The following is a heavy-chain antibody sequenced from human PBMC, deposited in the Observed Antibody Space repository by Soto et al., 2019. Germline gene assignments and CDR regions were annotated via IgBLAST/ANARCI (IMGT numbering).Heavy chain of an antibody. J-gene: IGHJ6*02. CDR1: GYTFISHG. D-gene: IGHD2-15*01. Sequence: QVQLVQSGVEVKKPGASVKVSCKASGYTFISHGISWVRQAPGQRLEWMGWISGKNGNTNYAQKLQGRVTLTTDTATSTASMELRSLRSDDTAVYYCARVSSSIVVVPDYGMDVWGQGTTVTVSS. CDR3: ARVSSSIVVVPDYGMDV. V-gene: IGHV1-18*04. CDR2: ISGKNGNT.